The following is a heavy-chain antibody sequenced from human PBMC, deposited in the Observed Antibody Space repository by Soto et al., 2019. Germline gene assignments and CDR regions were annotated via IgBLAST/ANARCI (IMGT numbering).Heavy chain of an antibody. D-gene: IGHD4-17*01. CDR3: ARGTTTVNTFDS. CDR2: IYYSGST. J-gene: IGHJ4*02. Sequence: SETLSLICTVSGGSVSSGTYYWSWIRQPPGKGLEWIGSIYYSGSTNYNPSLKSRVTISVDTSKIQFSLKLSSVTAADTAVYYCARGTTTVNTFDSWGQGTLVTVSS. V-gene: IGHV4-61*01. CDR1: GGSVSSGTYY.